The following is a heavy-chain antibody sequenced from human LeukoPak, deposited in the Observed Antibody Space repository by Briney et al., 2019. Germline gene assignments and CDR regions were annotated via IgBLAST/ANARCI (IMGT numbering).Heavy chain of an antibody. Sequence: GGSLRLSCAASGFTFSSYGMHWVRQAPGKGLEWVAFIRYDGSNKYYADSVEGRFTISRDNSKNTLYLQMNSLRAEDTAVYYCATAPSGGSWRFDYWGQGTLVTVSS. V-gene: IGHV3-30*02. J-gene: IGHJ4*02. CDR3: ATAPSGGSWRFDY. CDR2: IRYDGSNK. D-gene: IGHD2-15*01. CDR1: GFTFSSYG.